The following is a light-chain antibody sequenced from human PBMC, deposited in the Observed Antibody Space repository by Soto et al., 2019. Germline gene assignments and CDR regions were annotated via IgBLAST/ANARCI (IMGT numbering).Light chain of an antibody. J-gene: IGKJ1*01. Sequence: DIQMTQSPSSLSASVGDRVTITCRASQSISSYLNWYQQKPGKAPKLLIYAASSLQSGVPSRFSGSGSGTDFTLTISSLQPEDFATYYCQQFRGTFGQGTKVDIK. CDR3: QQFRGT. CDR1: QSISSY. CDR2: AAS. V-gene: IGKV1-39*01.